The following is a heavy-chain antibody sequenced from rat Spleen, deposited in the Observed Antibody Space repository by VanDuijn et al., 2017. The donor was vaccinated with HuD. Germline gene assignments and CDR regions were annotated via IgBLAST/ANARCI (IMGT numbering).Heavy chain of an antibody. D-gene: IGHD1-7*01. CDR2: INPDGGST. J-gene: IGHJ2*01. V-gene: IGHV5-58*01. CDR1: GFTFSSYW. CDR3: AVAGYGY. Sequence: EVQLVETGGGLVQPGRSLKLSCVASGFTFSSYWMYWVRQAPGKGLEWVSSINPDGGSTYYPDSVKGRFSISRDNAKNTQYLQMDSLRSEDTATYYCAVAGYGYWGQGVMVIVSS.